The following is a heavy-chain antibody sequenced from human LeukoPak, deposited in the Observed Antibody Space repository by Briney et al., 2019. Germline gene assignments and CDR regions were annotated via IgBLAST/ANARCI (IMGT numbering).Heavy chain of an antibody. CDR1: GFTFSSYA. J-gene: IGHJ3*02. CDR2: ISGSGGST. CDR3: ARGNAHAFDI. V-gene: IGHV3-23*01. D-gene: IGHD1-1*01. Sequence: GGSLRLSCAASGFTFSSYAMSWVRQAPGKGLEWVTAISGSGGSTYYADSVKGRFTISRDNAKNTLYLQMNSLRAEDTAVYYCARGNAHAFDIWGQGTMVTVSS.